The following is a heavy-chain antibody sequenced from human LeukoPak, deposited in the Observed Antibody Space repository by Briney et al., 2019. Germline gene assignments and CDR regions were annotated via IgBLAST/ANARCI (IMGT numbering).Heavy chain of an antibody. CDR3: ASDCSGGSCHHAFDI. Sequence: GGSLRLSCAASGFTFSSYSMNWVRQAPGKGLEWVSSISSSSYIYYADSMKGRFTISRDNAKNSLYLQMNGLRAEDTAVYYCASDCSGGSCHHAFDIWGQGTMVTVST. CDR1: GFTFSSYS. CDR2: ISSSSYI. D-gene: IGHD2-15*01. V-gene: IGHV3-21*01. J-gene: IGHJ3*02.